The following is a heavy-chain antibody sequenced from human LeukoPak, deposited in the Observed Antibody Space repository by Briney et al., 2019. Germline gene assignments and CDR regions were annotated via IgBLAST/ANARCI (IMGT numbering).Heavy chain of an antibody. Sequence: SETLSLTCTVSGGSISSYYWSWIRQPPGKGLEWIGYIYYSGSTNYNPSLKSRVTMSVDTSKNQFSLKLSSVTAADTAVYYCARVPPRSSQYFDLWGRGTLVTVSS. CDR1: GGSISSYY. J-gene: IGHJ2*01. D-gene: IGHD6-13*01. CDR2: IYYSGST. CDR3: ARVPPRSSQYFDL. V-gene: IGHV4-59*12.